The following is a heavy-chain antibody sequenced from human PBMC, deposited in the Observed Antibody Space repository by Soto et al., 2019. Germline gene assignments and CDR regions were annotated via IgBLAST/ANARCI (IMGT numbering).Heavy chain of an antibody. CDR1: CGAISRYY. Sequence: SEILSLTCNVSCGAISRYYWSWIRQPPGKGLEWIGYIYYSGSTNYSPSLKGRVTISVDTSKNQFSLKLSSVTAADTAVYYCARGSYGGNSWGQGTMVTVSS. V-gene: IGHV4-59*01. CDR2: IYYSGST. D-gene: IGHD4-17*01. J-gene: IGHJ4*02. CDR3: ARGSYGGNS.